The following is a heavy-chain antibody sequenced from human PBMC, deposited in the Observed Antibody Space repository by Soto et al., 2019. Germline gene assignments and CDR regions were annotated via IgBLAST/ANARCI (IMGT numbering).Heavy chain of an antibody. V-gene: IGHV4-61*01. J-gene: IGHJ4*02. CDR3: AKDGRTMIVVPTFYFDY. Sequence: SETLSLTCTVSGDSVTSVSDYWSWIRQPPGKGLEWIGYIYYSGSADYNPSLGSRVTISIDTSKNQFSLKLTSVTAADTAVYYCAKDGRTMIVVPTFYFDYWGQGTLVTVSS. CDR2: IYYSGSA. D-gene: IGHD3-22*01. CDR1: GDSVTSVSDY.